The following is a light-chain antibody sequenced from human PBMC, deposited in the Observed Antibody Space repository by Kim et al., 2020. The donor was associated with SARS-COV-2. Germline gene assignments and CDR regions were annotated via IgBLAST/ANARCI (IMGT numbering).Light chain of an antibody. CDR2: SDD. J-gene: IGLJ2*01. Sequence: QSVLTQPPSASGTPGQRVTISCSGSRSNIVSNAVNWYQQLPGTAPKLLIYSDDHRPSGVPDRFSGSKSGTSASLAISGLQSEDEAEYYCAAWDDSLNGVIFGGGTQLT. CDR3: AAWDDSLNGVI. V-gene: IGLV1-44*01. CDR1: RSNIVSNA.